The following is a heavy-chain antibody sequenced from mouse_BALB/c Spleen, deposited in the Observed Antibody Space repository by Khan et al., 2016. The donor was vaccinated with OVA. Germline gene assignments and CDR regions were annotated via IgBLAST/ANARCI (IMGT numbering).Heavy chain of an antibody. Sequence: QIQLVQSGPELKKPGETVKISCKASGYTFTNYGMNWVKQAPGKVLKWMGWINTNTGEPTYAEEFKGRFAFSLETSASTAYLQINNLKNEDTATYFCARSRWLLPAMDHWGQGTSVTVSS. CDR1: GYTFTNYG. D-gene: IGHD2-3*01. CDR3: ARSRWLLPAMDH. V-gene: IGHV9-3*02. J-gene: IGHJ4*01. CDR2: INTNTGEP.